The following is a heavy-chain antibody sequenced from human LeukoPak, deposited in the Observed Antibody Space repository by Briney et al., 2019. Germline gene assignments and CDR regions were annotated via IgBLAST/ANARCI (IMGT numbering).Heavy chain of an antibody. CDR2: IWYDGSNK. CDR1: ALTFSSFC. CDR3: AKGAYSSSSTYFDY. V-gene: IGHV3-33*06. D-gene: IGHD6-6*01. J-gene: IGHJ4*02. Sequence: SGRSLTPSCVPAALTFSSFCIQWDRQAPSKGMEWEAVIWYDGSNKYYADSVKGRFTISRDNSKNTLYLQMCSLRVEDTAVYYCAKGAYSSSSTYFDYWGQGTLGTV.